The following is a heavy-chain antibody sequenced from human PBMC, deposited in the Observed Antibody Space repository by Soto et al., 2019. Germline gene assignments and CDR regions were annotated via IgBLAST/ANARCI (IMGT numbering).Heavy chain of an antibody. Sequence: SLTCSVSGGSISGYYCSWFRQPPGKGLEWIGYMGYSGYTSYNPSLSSRVIISLDTSRNQFSLRLSSLTAADTAVYYCVSSTIEPRLFMYPFDSWGQGTLVTVSS. CDR3: VSSTIEPRLFMYPFDS. D-gene: IGHD6-6*01. CDR1: GGSISGYY. V-gene: IGHV4-59*08. CDR2: MGYSGYT. J-gene: IGHJ4*02.